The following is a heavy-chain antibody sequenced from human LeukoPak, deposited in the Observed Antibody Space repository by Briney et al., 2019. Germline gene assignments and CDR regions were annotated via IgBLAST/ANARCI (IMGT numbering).Heavy chain of an antibody. D-gene: IGHD3-16*02. Sequence: SETLSLTCTVSGGSISSYYWSWIRQPAGKGLEWIGRIYTSGSTNYNPSLKSRVTISVDTSKNQFSLKLSSVTAADTAVYYCARDWEYYDYVWGSYRPQGAFDIWGQGTMVTVSS. V-gene: IGHV4-4*07. CDR3: ARDWEYYDYVWGSYRPQGAFDI. CDR2: IYTSGST. CDR1: GGSISSYY. J-gene: IGHJ3*02.